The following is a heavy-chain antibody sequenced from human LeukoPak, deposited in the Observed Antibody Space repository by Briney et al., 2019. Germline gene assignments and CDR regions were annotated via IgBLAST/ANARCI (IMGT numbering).Heavy chain of an antibody. J-gene: IGHJ4*02. CDR2: ISGSGGST. D-gene: IGHD6-19*01. CDR3: AKGDSSGWYYFDY. V-gene: IGHV3-23*01. CDR1: GFTFSSYA. Sequence: GGSLRLSCAASGFTFSSYAMSWVRQAPGKELEWVSAISGSGGSTYYADSVKGRFTISRDNSKNTLYLQMNSLRAEDTAVYYCAKGDSSGWYYFDYWGQGTLVTVSS.